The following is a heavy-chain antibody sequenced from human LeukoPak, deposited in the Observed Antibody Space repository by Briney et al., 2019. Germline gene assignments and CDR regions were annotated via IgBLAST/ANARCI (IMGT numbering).Heavy chain of an antibody. CDR1: GGSITGYY. CDR2: IHYTGAT. V-gene: IGHV4-34*01. Sequence: PSETLSLTCAVYGGSITGYYWSWIRQTPGRGLEWVGEIHYTGATSYNPSLKSRAAISTDTSKNQFSLRLSSVTAADTAVYYCARGNILTGYCFDFWGQGALVTVSS. CDR3: ARGNILTGYCFDF. J-gene: IGHJ4*02. D-gene: IGHD3-9*01.